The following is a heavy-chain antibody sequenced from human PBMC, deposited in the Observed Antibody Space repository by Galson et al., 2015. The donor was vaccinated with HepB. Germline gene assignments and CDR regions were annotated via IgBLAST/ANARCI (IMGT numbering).Heavy chain of an antibody. D-gene: IGHD3-10*01. Sequence: SVKVSCKASGYTFKSYAMHWVRQAPGQRLEWMGWINAGSGNTKYSQKFQGRVTITRDTSANTAYMELSSLRSEDTAVYYCARGPSYYYNSGIYYTDNWGQGTLVTVSS. J-gene: IGHJ4*02. CDR2: INAGSGNT. V-gene: IGHV1-3*01. CDR1: GYTFKSYA. CDR3: ARGPSYYYNSGIYYTDN.